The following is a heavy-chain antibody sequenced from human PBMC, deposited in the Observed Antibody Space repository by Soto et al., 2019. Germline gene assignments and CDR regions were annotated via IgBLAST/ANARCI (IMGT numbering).Heavy chain of an antibody. CDR3: ANSPGYFDY. CDR1: GFTFDDYA. Sequence: PGGSLRLSCAASGFTFDDYAMHWVRQAPGKGLEWVSGISWNRGSIGYADSVKGRFTISRDNSKNTLYLQMNSLRAEDTAVYYCANSPGYFDYWGQGTLVTVSS. CDR2: ISWNRGSI. V-gene: IGHV3-9*01. J-gene: IGHJ4*02.